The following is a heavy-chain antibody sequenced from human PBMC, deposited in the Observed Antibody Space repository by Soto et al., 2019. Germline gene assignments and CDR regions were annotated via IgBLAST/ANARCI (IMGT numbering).Heavy chain of an antibody. CDR3: ATSYGNAWYTY. J-gene: IGHJ4*02. CDR2: IYYSGST. Sequence: PSETLSLTCTVSGGSISSYYWSWIRQPPGKGLEWIGYIYYSGSTNYNPSLKSRVTISVDTSKNQFSLKLSSVTAADTAVYYCATSYGNAWYTYWGQGTXVTVSS. D-gene: IGHD6-13*01. V-gene: IGHV4-59*08. CDR1: GGSISSYY.